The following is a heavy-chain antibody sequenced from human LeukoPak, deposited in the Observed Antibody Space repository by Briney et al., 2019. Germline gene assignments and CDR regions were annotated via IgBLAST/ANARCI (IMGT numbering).Heavy chain of an antibody. CDR2: IYYSGST. CDR3: ARDRHYSSSWYILGY. V-gene: IGHV4-30-4*01. Sequence: SETLCLTCTVSGGSISSGDYYWSWIRQPPGKGLEWIGYIYYSGSTYYNPSLKSRVTISVDTSKNQFSLKLSSVTAADTAVYYCARDRHYSSSWYILGYWGQGTLVTVSS. J-gene: IGHJ4*02. D-gene: IGHD6-13*01. CDR1: GGSISSGDYY.